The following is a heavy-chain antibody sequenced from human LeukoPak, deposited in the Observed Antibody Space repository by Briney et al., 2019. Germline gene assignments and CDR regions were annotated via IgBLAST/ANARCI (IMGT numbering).Heavy chain of an antibody. CDR2: IYYSGST. J-gene: IGHJ4*02. V-gene: IGHV4-59*01. D-gene: IGHD3-16*01. Sequence: PSETLSLTCTGSGCTISRYCWSWIRQPPGKGLEWIGYIYYSGSTNYNPSLKSRVTISVDTSKNQFSLKLSSVTAADTAVYYCAREELIGYFDYWGQGTLVTVSS. CDR3: AREELIGYFDY. CDR1: GCTISRYC.